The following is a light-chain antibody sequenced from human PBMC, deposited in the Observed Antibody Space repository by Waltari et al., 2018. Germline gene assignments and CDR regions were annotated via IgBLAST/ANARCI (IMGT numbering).Light chain of an antibody. CDR3: QQSYSSWT. CDR1: QSISSN. J-gene: IGKJ1*01. Sequence: IQMTSSPSSLSASLGDRVTITCRASQSISSNLNWYQQKPGKGPKVLIYAASSLHSGVPSRFSGSGSGTEFTLTISSLQPEDSATYYCQQSYSSWTFGQGTKVEI. CDR2: AAS. V-gene: IGKV1-39*01.